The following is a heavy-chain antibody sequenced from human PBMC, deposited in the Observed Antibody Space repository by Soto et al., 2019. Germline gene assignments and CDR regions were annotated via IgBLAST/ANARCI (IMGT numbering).Heavy chain of an antibody. CDR3: ARTYYDFWSGFSD. D-gene: IGHD3-3*01. V-gene: IGHV3-30*03. Sequence: SGGSLRLSCAASGFTFSDYAMHWIRQPPGKGLEWVAIISYEGSEKYYSDSVKGRFTISRDNSKNTVYLQMNSVRGDDTAVYYCARTYYDFWSGFSDWGQGALVTVSS. CDR2: ISYEGSEK. CDR1: GFTFSDYA. J-gene: IGHJ4*02.